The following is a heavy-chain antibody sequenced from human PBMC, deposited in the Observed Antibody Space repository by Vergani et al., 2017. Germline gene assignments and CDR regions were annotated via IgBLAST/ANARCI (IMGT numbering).Heavy chain of an antibody. J-gene: IGHJ4*02. CDR2: ISGSGGST. D-gene: IGHD3-3*01. CDR1: GFTFSSYS. Sequence: EVQLLESGGGLVKPGGSLRLSCAASGFTFSSYSMNWVRQAPGKGLEWVSAISGSGGSTYYADSVKGRFTISRDNSKNTLYLQMNSLRAEDTAVYYCAKDAGYYDFWSGYSYYFDYWGQGTLVTVSS. V-gene: IGHV3-23*01. CDR3: AKDAGYYDFWSGYSYYFDY.